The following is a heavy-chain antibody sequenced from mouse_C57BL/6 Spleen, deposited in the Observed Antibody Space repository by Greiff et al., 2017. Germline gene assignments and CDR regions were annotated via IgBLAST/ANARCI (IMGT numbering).Heavy chain of an antibody. J-gene: IGHJ4*01. CDR3: ARRGYDYGVGAMDY. CDR2: INPSTGGT. D-gene: IGHD2-4*01. Sequence: VQLKQSGPELVKPGASVKISCKASGYSFTGYYMNWVKQSPEKSLEWIGEINPSTGGTTYNQKFKAKATLTVDKSSSTAYMQLKSLTSEDSAVYYCARRGYDYGVGAMDYWGQGTSVTVSS. CDR1: GYSFTGYY. V-gene: IGHV1-42*01.